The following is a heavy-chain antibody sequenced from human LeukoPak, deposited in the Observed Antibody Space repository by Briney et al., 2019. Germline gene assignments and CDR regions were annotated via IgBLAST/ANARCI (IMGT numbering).Heavy chain of an antibody. V-gene: IGHV1-18*01. CDR2: ISAYNGNT. Sequence: ALVKVSCKPSGYIFTSYGISWVRQAAGQRLEWMGWISAYNGNTNYAQKLQGRVTMTTDTSTSTAYMELRSLRSDDTAVYYCARLAVAGTWWFDPWGQGTLVTVSS. D-gene: IGHD6-19*01. CDR1: GYIFTSYG. CDR3: ARLAVAGTWWFDP. J-gene: IGHJ5*02.